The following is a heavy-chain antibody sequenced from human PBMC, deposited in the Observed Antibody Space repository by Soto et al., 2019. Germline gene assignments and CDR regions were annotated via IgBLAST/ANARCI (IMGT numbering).Heavy chain of an antibody. CDR3: EKDPQWLAPGGWFDP. CDR2: TSYDGSNE. Sequence: GGSLRLSCAASGFTFRTYVMHWFRQAPSKGLEWVAGTSYDGSNEYYADSVKGRFTISRDNSKNTLYLQMNSLRPEDSAVYFCEKDPQWLAPGGWFDPWGQGTLVTVSS. CDR1: GFTFRTYV. J-gene: IGHJ5*02. V-gene: IGHV3-30*18. D-gene: IGHD6-19*01.